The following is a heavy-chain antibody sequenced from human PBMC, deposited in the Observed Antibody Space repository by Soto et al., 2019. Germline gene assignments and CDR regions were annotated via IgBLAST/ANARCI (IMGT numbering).Heavy chain of an antibody. V-gene: IGHV2-26*01. Sequence: NTGMGVSWIRQPQGQALEWLAHIFSNDEKTYSTSLKSRLSISKDTSKSQVVLTMTNMDTVDTATYFCARIPHYYSDQGFYFDYWGKGTLVTVSS. CDR1: NTGMG. J-gene: IGHJ4*02. CDR3: ARIPHYYSDQGFYFDY. D-gene: IGHD4-17*01. CDR2: IFSNDEK.